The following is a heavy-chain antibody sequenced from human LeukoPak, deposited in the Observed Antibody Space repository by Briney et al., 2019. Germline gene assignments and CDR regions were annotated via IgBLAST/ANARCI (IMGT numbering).Heavy chain of an antibody. V-gene: IGHV1-69*05. D-gene: IGHD6-19*01. CDR2: IIPIFGTA. Sequence: SVKVSCKASGGTFSSYAISWVRQAPGHGLEWMGRIIPIFGTANYAQKFQGRVTITTDESTSTAYMELSSLRSEDAAVYYCASSAPAPGIAVAGTFDYWGQGTLVTVSS. J-gene: IGHJ4*02. CDR1: GGTFSSYA. CDR3: ASSAPAPGIAVAGTFDY.